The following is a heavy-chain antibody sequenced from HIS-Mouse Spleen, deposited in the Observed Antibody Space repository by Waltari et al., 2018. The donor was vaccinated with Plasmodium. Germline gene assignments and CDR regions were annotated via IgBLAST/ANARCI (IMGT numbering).Heavy chain of an antibody. V-gene: IGHV3-21*01. CDR3: ARVGATDAFDI. J-gene: IGHJ3*02. CDR1: GFPLSSSS. D-gene: IGHD1-26*01. Sequence: EVQLVESGGGLVKRGGSLGLSCAASGFPLSSSSMNWVRQAPGKGLEWVSSISSSSSYIYYADSVKGRFTISRDNAKNSLYLQMNSLRAEDTAVYYCARVGATDAFDIWGQGTMVTVSS. CDR2: ISSSSSYI.